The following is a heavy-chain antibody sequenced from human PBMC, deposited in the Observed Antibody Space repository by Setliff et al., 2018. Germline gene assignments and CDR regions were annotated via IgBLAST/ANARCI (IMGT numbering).Heavy chain of an antibody. V-gene: IGHV4-39*07. J-gene: IGHJ4*02. CDR3: AREERYYNFWSGYLDY. CDR2: IYYSGST. CDR1: GGSISSSSYY. D-gene: IGHD3-3*01. Sequence: LSLTCTVSGGSISSSSYYWGWIRQPPGKGLEWIGSIYYSGSTYYNPSLKSRVTISVDTSKNQFSLKLSSVTAADTAVYYCAREERYYNFWSGYLDYWGQGTLVTVSS.